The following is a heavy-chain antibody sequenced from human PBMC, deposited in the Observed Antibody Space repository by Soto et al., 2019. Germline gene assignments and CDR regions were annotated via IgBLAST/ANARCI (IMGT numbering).Heavy chain of an antibody. Sequence: QVQLVQSGAEVKKPGSSVKVSCKASGGTFSSYAISWVRQAPGQGLEWMGGIIPIFGTANYAQQFQGRVTITADESTSTAYRELSSLRSEDTAVYYCARGGRDGYIELYYFDYWGQGTLVTVSS. V-gene: IGHV1-69*01. CDR1: GGTFSSYA. CDR3: ARGGRDGYIELYYFDY. D-gene: IGHD5-12*01. J-gene: IGHJ4*02. CDR2: IIPIFGTA.